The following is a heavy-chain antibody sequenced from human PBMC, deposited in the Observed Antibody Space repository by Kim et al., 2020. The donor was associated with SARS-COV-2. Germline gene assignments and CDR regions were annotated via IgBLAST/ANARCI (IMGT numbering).Heavy chain of an antibody. Sequence: GESLKISCKASGYNFANNWIAWVRQMPGKGLEWMGIIYPADSDRKYSPSFQGQVTISADKSINTAYLQWSSLKASDTAIYYCARRDGGDGYKLRPTPLDYMVQGTLVTVSS. CDR1: GYNFANNW. J-gene: IGHJ4*02. CDR3: ARRDGGDGYKLRPTPLDY. CDR2: IYPADSDR. D-gene: IGHD3-16*01. V-gene: IGHV5-51*01.